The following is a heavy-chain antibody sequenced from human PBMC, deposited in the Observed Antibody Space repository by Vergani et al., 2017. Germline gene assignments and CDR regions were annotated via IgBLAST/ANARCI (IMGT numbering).Heavy chain of an antibody. CDR1: GFNFNNFG. CDR3: ATKSCGTPGCQIGYFRE. V-gene: IGHV3-30*03. Sequence: QLQLVESGGGVVQPGRSLRLSCAASGFNFNNFGIHWVRQAPGKGLEWVAVISFDGTTKYYADSVKGRFTISRDNSKKMLYLEMNSLRTEDTAVYYCATKSCGTPGCQIGYFREWGQGTLVTVSS. CDR2: ISFDGTTK. D-gene: IGHD1-1*01. J-gene: IGHJ1*01.